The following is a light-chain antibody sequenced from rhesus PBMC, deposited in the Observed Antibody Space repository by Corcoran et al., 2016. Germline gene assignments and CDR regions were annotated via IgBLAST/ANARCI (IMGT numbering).Light chain of an antibody. J-gene: IGKJ2*01. CDR3: QQYNSSPYS. CDR1: QSISSW. V-gene: IGKV1-22*01. CDR2: KAS. Sequence: DIQMTQSPSSLSASVGDTVTITCRASQSISSWLAWYQQTPGKAPKVLIYKASSLQSGVPSRFSGSGSGTDFTLTISSLQSEDFATYYCQQYNSSPYSFGRGTKVEIK.